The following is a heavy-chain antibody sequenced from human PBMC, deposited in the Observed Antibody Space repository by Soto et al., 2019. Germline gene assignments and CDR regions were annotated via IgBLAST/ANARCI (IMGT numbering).Heavy chain of an antibody. CDR3: VSPLVVVVAATGDNAFYI. J-gene: IGHJ3*02. CDR2: ISWNSGSI. Sequence: EVQLVESGGGLVQPGRSLRLSCAASGFTFDDYAMHWVRQAPGKGLEWVSGISWNSGSIGYADSVKGRFTISRDNAKNSLYLQMNSLRAEDTALYSCVSPLVVVVAATGDNAFYIWDQGKMVTVS. CDR1: GFTFDDYA. V-gene: IGHV3-9*01. D-gene: IGHD2-15*01.